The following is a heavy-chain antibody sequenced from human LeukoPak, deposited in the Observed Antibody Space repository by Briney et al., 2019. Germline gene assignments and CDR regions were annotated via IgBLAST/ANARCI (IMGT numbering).Heavy chain of an antibody. CDR1: GGSISSSSYY. D-gene: IGHD3-3*01. J-gene: IGHJ5*02. CDR2: IYYSGST. V-gene: IGHV4-39*01. CDR3: ARRKTLPQTYYDFWSGYFGRFDP. Sequence: PSETLSLTCTVSGGSISSSSYYWGWIRQPPGKGLEWIGSIYYSGSTYYNPSLKSRVTISVDTSKNQFSLKLSSVTAADTAVYYCARRKTLPQTYYDFWSGYFGRFDPWGQGTLVTVSS.